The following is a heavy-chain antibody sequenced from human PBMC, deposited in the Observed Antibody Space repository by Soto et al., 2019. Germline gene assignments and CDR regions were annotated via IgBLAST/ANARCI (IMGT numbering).Heavy chain of an antibody. CDR1: GFSFSDYE. CDR3: ARDRGYSNSNFYYYGMDA. CDR2: ISQSGSVI. D-gene: IGHD4-4*01. V-gene: IGHV3-48*03. Sequence: GGSLRLSCAVSGFSFSDYEMRWVRQAPGKGLEWISYISQSGSVIYYADSVKGRFTISRDKANDSVHLQMNGLRADDTAVYFCARDRGYSNSNFYYYGMDAWGQGTTVTVS. J-gene: IGHJ6*02.